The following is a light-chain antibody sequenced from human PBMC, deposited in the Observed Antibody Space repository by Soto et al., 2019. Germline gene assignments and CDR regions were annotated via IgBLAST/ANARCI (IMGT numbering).Light chain of an antibody. CDR1: SSDIGSHNF. CDR2: KVT. V-gene: IGLV2-23*02. J-gene: IGLJ3*02. Sequence: QSALTQPASVSGSPGQSITISCTGTSSDIGSHNFVSWYQQRPGKAPKLMIFKVTKRPSGVSNRFSASKSVNPASLTISGVQAEDVSDYYCCSYAGTTTWVFGGGTKFTVL. CDR3: CSYAGTTTWV.